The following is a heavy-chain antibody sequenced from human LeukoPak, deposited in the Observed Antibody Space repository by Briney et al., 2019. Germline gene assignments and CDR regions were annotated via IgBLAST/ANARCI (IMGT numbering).Heavy chain of an antibody. V-gene: IGHV3-30*02. CDR2: IRYDGSNK. Sequence: GGSLRLSCAPSGFTFSSYGMHWVRQAPGKGLEWVAFIRYDGSNKYYADSVKGRFTISRDNSKNTLYLQMNSLRAEDTAVYYCANGFRAARLPPVDPWGQETLVTVSS. CDR1: GFTFSSYG. D-gene: IGHD6-6*01. CDR3: ANGFRAARLPPVDP. J-gene: IGHJ5*02.